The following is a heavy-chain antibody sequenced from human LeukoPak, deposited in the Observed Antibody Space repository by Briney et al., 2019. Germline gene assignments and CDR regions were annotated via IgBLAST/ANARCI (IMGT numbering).Heavy chain of an antibody. Sequence: ASVKVSCKASGYTFTGYYMHWVRQAPGQGLEWMGWINPNSGGTNYAQKFQGRVTMTRDTSISTAYMELSRLRSDDTAVYYCARDRSADIVVVPAAKGSYYYYMGVWGKGTTVTVSS. D-gene: IGHD2-2*01. CDR3: ARDRSADIVVVPAAKGSYYYYMGV. J-gene: IGHJ6*03. CDR2: INPNSGGT. CDR1: GYTFTGYY. V-gene: IGHV1-2*02.